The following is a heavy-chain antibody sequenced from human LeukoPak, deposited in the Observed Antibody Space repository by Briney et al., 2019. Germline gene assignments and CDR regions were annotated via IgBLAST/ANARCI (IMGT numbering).Heavy chain of an antibody. CDR1: GFTFSSYA. Sequence: TGGSLRLSCAASGFTFSSYALSWVRQAPGKGPQWVSSIVGSGDGTYYADSVKGRFTISRDNSKNTLYLQMNSLRAEDTAVYYCAKERITIFGVVIPFDYWGQGTLVTVSS. J-gene: IGHJ4*02. CDR2: IVGSGDGT. V-gene: IGHV3-23*01. D-gene: IGHD3-3*01. CDR3: AKERITIFGVVIPFDY.